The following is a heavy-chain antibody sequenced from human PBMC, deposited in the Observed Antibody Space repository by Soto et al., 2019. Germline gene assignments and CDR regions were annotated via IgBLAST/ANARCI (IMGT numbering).Heavy chain of an antibody. CDR2: IIPIFGTA. V-gene: IGHV1-69*06. Sequence: QVQLVQSGAEVKKPGSSVKVSCKASRGTFSSYAISWVRQAPGQGLEWMGGIIPIFGTANYAQKFQGRVTITADKATSTAYMELSSLRSDDTAVYYCAREWVGELTSYYYYGMDVWGQGTTVTVSS. J-gene: IGHJ6*02. CDR1: RGTFSSYA. CDR3: AREWVGELTSYYYYGMDV. D-gene: IGHD4-17*01.